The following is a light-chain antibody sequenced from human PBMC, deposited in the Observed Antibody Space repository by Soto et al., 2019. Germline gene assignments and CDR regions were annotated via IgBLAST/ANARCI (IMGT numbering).Light chain of an antibody. J-gene: IGKJ1*01. CDR2: WAS. Sequence: DIVMTQSPDSLAVSLGERATINCKSSQSVLYSSTNKNSLAWYQQKPGQPPNLLIYWASTRESGVPDRFSGSGSGTDFTLTISSLQAEDVAVYTWAFGHGTKVEIK. CDR3: A. V-gene: IGKV4-1*01. CDR1: QSVLYSSTNKNS.